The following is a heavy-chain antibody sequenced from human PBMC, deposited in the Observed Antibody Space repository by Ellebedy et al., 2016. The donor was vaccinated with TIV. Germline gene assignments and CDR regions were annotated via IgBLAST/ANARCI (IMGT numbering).Heavy chain of an antibody. D-gene: IGHD4-23*01. CDR2: IDWDGDR. CDR3: ARTSYDHGGNVGFDY. J-gene: IGHJ4*02. Sequence: SGPTLVXPTQTLTLTCFFSGFSLNTKGMCVNWIRQPPGKALEWLGLIDWDGDRVYSTSLKTRVTISRATSENQVVLRLTNVDPVDTATYFCARTSYDHGGNVGFDYWGQGTPVTVSS. V-gene: IGHV2-70*01. CDR1: GFSLNTKGMC.